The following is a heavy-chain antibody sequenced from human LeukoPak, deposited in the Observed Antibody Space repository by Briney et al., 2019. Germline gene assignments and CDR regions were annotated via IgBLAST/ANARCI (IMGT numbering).Heavy chain of an antibody. CDR1: GYTFTSYY. CDR3: ARLTRRGPDLYFDL. J-gene: IGHJ2*01. CDR2: INPCGGST. D-gene: IGHD2-2*01. V-gene: IGHV1-46*01. Sequence: ASVKVSCTPSGYTFTSYYMHWVRQAPGQGLEWMGIINPCGGSTSYAQKFQGRVTMTRDKSTSTVYMELSSLRSEDTGVYYCARLTRRGPDLYFDLWGRGTLVGVSS.